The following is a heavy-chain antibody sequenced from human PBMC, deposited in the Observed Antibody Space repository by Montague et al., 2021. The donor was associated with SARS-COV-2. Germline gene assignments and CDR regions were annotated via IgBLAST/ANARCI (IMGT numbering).Heavy chain of an antibody. J-gene: IGHJ4*02. Sequence: SETLSLTCSVSGASVRSGRHFWAWIRQPPGKDLEWIGYIFHSWSSYYNPSLKSRVIISLDTSNNQFSLTLISVTAADTAVYYCARACASVAKNTLFDYWGQGTLVTVSS. CDR1: GASVRSGRHF. D-gene: IGHD2-15*01. CDR3: ARACASVAKNTLFDY. CDR2: IFHSWSS. V-gene: IGHV4-61*01.